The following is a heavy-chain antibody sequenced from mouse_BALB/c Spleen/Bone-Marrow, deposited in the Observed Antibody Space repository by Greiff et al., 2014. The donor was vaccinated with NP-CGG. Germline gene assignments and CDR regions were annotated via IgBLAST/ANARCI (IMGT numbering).Heavy chain of an antibody. CDR3: TRSGYCGCGWYFDV. CDR1: GYTFTNYF. CDR2: INPSNDTP. Sequence: VKLVESGAELVKPGASVKLSCGVSGYTFTNYFVYWVKQRPGQSLEWIGEINPSNDTPNFNEKFKSKATLTVDKSSSTAYMQISSLTAEDSADYYCTRSGYCGCGWYFDVWGAGTTVTVSS. D-gene: IGHD2-3*01. J-gene: IGHJ1*01. V-gene: IGHV1S81*02.